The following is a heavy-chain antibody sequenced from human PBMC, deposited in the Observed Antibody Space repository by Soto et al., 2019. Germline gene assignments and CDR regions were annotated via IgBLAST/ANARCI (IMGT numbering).Heavy chain of an antibody. CDR3: SRLGSSGWYQGSYFDY. Sequence: PQLQESGPGLLKPSETLSLTCAVSGGSITSYNHFWGWIRQSPGKGLEGIANIQPSGSANSNPSLQSRVSISVEPSKNQFSLKMNSVTAADSAVYYGSRLGSSGWYQGSYFDYWGQGTLVTVSS. CDR2: IQPSGSA. D-gene: IGHD6-19*01. V-gene: IGHV4-39*01. CDR1: GGSITSYNHF. J-gene: IGHJ4*02.